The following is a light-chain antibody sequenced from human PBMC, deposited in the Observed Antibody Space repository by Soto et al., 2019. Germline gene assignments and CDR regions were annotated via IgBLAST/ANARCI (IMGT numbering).Light chain of an antibody. Sequence: QSVLTQPPSVSAAPGQKVTISCSGFSSNIGNNYVSWYQQVPGTAPKLLIYENNKPPSGIPDRFSGSKSGTSATLDITGIQTGDEADYYCGTWDSSLSAGVFGGGTKLTVL. J-gene: IGLJ2*01. V-gene: IGLV1-51*01. CDR2: ENN. CDR1: SSNIGNNY. CDR3: GTWDSSLSAGV.